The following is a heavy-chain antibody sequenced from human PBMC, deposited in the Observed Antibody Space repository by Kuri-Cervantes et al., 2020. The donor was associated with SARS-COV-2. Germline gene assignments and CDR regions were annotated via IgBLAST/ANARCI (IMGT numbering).Heavy chain of an antibody. CDR2: IISGGTTI. V-gene: IGHV3-48*03. J-gene: IGHJ4*02. CDR3: AKELDSSAYYFPGAYFDC. CDR1: GFTFSNYE. Sequence: GGSLRLSCAASGFTFSNYEMHWVRQAPGKGLEWVSYIISGGTTIYYADSVKGRFTISRDNSRTTLYLQMNSLRAEDTALYYCAKELDSSAYYFPGAYFDCWGQGTLVTVSS. D-gene: IGHD3-22*01.